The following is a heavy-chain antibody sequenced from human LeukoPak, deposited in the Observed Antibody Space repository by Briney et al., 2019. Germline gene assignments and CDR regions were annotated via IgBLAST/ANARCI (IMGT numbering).Heavy chain of an antibody. V-gene: IGHV3-21*04. CDR1: GFSFSSYS. CDR2: ITTSSSYI. D-gene: IGHD3-3*01. Sequence: GGSLRLSCAASGFSFSSYSMNWVRQAPGKGLEWVSSITTSSSYIYYADSVKGRFTISRDNSKNTLYLQMNSLRAEDTAVYYCASRISPYWGQGTLVTVSS. CDR3: ASRISPY. J-gene: IGHJ4*02.